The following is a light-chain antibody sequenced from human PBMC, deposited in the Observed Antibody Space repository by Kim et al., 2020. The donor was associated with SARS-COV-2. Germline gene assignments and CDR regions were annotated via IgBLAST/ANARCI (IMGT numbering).Light chain of an antibody. CDR1: NSDIGGFDY. CDR3: SSSTSTSTLV. V-gene: IGLV2-14*04. CDR2: DVS. Sequence: GQSFTISCTGTNSDIGGFDYVSWYQQHPGKAPKAMIYDVSKRPAGVSNRFSGSKSGNTASLTISGLQAEDEAHYFCSSSTSTSTLVFGGGTQLTVL. J-gene: IGLJ2*01.